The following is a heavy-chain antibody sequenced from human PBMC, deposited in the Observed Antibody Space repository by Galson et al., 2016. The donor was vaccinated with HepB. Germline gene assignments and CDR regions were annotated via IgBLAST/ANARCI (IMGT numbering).Heavy chain of an antibody. CDR3: VKSGPAIVASAIGGYGIDI. CDR2: IGSEGGET. CDR1: VFTFSSYA. V-gene: IGHV3-64D*09. Sequence: SLRLSYAASVFTFSSYAIHWVRQAPGPGLEYVSAIGSEGGETHHAESVKGSFTISSENSRMTVHLQMSSLSVDDTGVSYCVKSGPAIVASAIGGYGIDIWGQGTTVTVSS. J-gene: IGHJ6*02. D-gene: IGHD1-26*01.